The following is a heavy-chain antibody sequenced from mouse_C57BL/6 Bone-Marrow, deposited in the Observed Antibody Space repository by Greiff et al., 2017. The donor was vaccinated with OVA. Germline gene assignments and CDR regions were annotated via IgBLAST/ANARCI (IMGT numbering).Heavy chain of an antibody. J-gene: IGHJ1*03. Sequence: VMLVESGPELVKPGASVKISCKASGYAFSSSWMNWVKQRPGKGLEWIGRIYPGDGDTNYNGKFKGKATLTADKSSSTAYMQLSSLTSEDSAVYFCHYYGSSSYWYFDVWGTGTTVTVSS. CDR2: IYPGDGDT. CDR1: GYAFSSSW. CDR3: HYYGSSSYWYFDV. D-gene: IGHD1-1*01. V-gene: IGHV1-82*01.